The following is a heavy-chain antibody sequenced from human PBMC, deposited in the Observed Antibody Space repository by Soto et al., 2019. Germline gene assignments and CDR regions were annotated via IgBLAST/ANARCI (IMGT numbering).Heavy chain of an antibody. CDR2: IVVGSGNT. V-gene: IGHV1-58*01. CDR1: GFTFTSSA. D-gene: IGHD2-15*01. CDR3: ARGGARISQSPAKTWVLNYYGMDV. J-gene: IGHJ6*02. Sequence: SVKVSCKASGFTFTSSAVQWVRQARGQRLEWIGWIVVGSGNTNYAQKFQERVTITRDMSTSTAYMELSSLRSEDTAVYYCARGGARISQSPAKTWVLNYYGMDVWGQGTTVTVSS.